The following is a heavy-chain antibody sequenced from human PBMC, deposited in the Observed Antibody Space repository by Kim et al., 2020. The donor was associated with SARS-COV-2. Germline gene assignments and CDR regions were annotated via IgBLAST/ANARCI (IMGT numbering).Heavy chain of an antibody. CDR3: ARDPNYYVSGSDAFDI. V-gene: IGHV3-21*01. J-gene: IGHJ3*02. CDR1: GFTFSSYS. D-gene: IGHD3-10*01. CDR2: ISSSSSYI. Sequence: GGSLRLSCAASGFTFSSYSMNWVRQAPGKGLEWVSSISSSSSYIYYADSVKGRFTISRDNTKNSLYLQMNSLRAEDTAMYYCARDPNYYVSGSDAFDIWGQGTMVTVSS.